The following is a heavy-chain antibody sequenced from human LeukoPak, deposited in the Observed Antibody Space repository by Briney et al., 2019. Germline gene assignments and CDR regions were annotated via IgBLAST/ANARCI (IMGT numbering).Heavy chain of an antibody. V-gene: IGHV4-34*01. CDR3: ARVLFPRHDVDY. Sequence: PSETLSLTCAVYGGSFSGYYWSWIRQPPGKGLEWIGSIYYSGSTYYNPSLKSRVTISVDTSKNQFSLKLSSVTAADTAVYYCARVLFPRHDVDYWGQGTLVTVSS. CDR2: IYYSGST. J-gene: IGHJ4*02. CDR1: GGSFSGYY. D-gene: IGHD3-3*01.